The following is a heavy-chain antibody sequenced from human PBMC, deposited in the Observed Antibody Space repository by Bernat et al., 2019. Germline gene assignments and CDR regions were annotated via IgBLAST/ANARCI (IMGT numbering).Heavy chain of an antibody. CDR3: ARDRTRRQYYDILTGKDY. Sequence: QVQLVESGGGVVQPGGSLRLSCAASGFTFSSYAMHWVRQAPGKGLEWVAVISYDGSNKYYADSVKGRFTISRDNSKNTLYLQMNSLRAEDTAVYYCARDRTRRQYYDILTGKDYWGQGTLVTVSS. J-gene: IGHJ4*02. CDR2: ISYDGSNK. CDR1: GFTFSSYA. V-gene: IGHV3-30-3*01. D-gene: IGHD3-9*01.